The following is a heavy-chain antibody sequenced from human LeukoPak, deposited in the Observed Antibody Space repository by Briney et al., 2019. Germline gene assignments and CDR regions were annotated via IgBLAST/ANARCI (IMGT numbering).Heavy chain of an antibody. CDR3: ASDSSGYYYEGGAFDI. CDR1: GYAFTSYA. V-gene: IGHV7-4-1*02. D-gene: IGHD3-22*01. CDR2: INTNTGNP. J-gene: IGHJ3*02. Sequence: ASVKVSCKASGYAFTSYAMNWARQAPGQGLEWMGWINTNTGNPTYAQGFTGRFVFSLDTSVSTAYLQISSLKAEDTAVYYCASDSSGYYYEGGAFDIWGQGTMVTVSS.